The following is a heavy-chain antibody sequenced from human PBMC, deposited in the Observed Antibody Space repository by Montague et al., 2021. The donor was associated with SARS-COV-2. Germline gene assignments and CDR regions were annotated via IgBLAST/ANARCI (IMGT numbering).Heavy chain of an antibody. CDR2: IKQDGSEK. J-gene: IGHJ4*02. CDR3: ARDSAPYDYGYYNFHY. CDR1: GFTFSRYC. D-gene: IGHD4-17*01. Sequence: SLRLSCPASGFTFSRYCMRWVRQAPGQGLQWVAHIKQDGSEKYYVDSVKGRFTISRDTAKNTLYLQMNSLRAEDTAVYHCARDSAPYDYGYYNFHYWGQGTLVTVSA. V-gene: IGHV3-7*01.